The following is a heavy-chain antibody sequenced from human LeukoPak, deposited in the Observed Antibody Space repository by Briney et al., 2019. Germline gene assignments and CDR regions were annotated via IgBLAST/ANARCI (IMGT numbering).Heavy chain of an antibody. J-gene: IGHJ6*02. CDR2: IRDKPDGWTT. V-gene: IGHV3-15*01. CDR3: TTDNAPGMDV. Sequence: GGSLRLSCAASGFTFSNAWMSWVRQAPGKGVEWVGLIRDKPDGWTTDYAAPVKGRFTISRDDSKSMLYLQMNSLKTEDTAVYYCTTDNAPGMDVWGQGTAVTVSS. D-gene: IGHD2-2*01. CDR1: GFTFSNAW.